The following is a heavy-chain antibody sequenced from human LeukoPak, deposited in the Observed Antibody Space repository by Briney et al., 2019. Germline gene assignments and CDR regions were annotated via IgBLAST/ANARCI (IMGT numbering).Heavy chain of an antibody. Sequence: SETLSLTCTVSGGSISSGSYYWSWIRQPAGKGLEWIGRIYTSGSTNYNPSLKSRVTISVDTSKNQFSLKLSSVTAADTAVYYCARYYSNYRYFDYWGQGTLVTVSS. V-gene: IGHV4-61*02. J-gene: IGHJ4*02. D-gene: IGHD4-11*01. CDR2: IYTSGST. CDR3: ARYYSNYRYFDY. CDR1: GGSISSGSYY.